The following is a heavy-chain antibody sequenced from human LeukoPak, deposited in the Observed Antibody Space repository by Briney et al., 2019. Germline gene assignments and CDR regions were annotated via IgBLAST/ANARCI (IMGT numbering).Heavy chain of an antibody. CDR1: GFTFSSYA. Sequence: PGGSLRLSCAASGFTFSSYAMSWVRQAPGKGLEWVSAISGSGGSTYYADSVKGRFTISRDNSKNTLYLQMNSLRAEDTAVYYCVRDGGSSEFYFDYWGQGTLVTVSS. J-gene: IGHJ4*02. CDR3: VRDGGSSEFYFDY. CDR2: ISGSGGST. V-gene: IGHV3-23*01. D-gene: IGHD1-26*01.